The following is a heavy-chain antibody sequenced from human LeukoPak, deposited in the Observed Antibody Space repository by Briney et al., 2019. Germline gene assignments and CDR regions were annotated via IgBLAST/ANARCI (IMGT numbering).Heavy chain of an antibody. V-gene: IGHV3-9*01. CDR2: ISWNSGSI. CDR3: VKTRGIAVAGPDR. CDR1: GLTFDDYA. J-gene: IGHJ4*02. Sequence: GGSLRLSCAASGLTFDDYAMHWVRQAPGKGLEWVSGISWNSGSIGYADSVKGRFTISRDNAKNTLYLQMNSLRAEDTAVYYCVKTRGIAVAGPDRWGQGTLVTVSS. D-gene: IGHD6-19*01.